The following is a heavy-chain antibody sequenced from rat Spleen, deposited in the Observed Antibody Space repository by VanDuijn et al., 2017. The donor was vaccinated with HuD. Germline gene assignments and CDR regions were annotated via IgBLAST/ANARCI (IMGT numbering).Heavy chain of an antibody. J-gene: IGHJ4*01. CDR1: GFTFYNYW. D-gene: IGHD1-6*01. V-gene: IGHV5-31*01. Sequence: EVQLVESDGGLVQPGRSLKLSCVASGFTFYNYWMTWIRQAPGKGLEWVASITSSGTGAYYVDSVKGRFTISRDNAKSTLYLQMISLRSEDTATYYCTREDWVVDAWGQGVSVTVSS. CDR2: ITSSGTGA. CDR3: TREDWVVDA.